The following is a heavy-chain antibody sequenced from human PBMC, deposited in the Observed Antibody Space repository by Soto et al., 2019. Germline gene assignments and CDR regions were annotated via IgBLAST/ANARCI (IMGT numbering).Heavy chain of an antibody. CDR2: INVGNGNT. CDR1: GYAFTSYA. J-gene: IGHJ3*02. V-gene: IGHV1-3*01. CDR3: ASLLAGTSDAFDI. Sequence: ASVKVSCKASGYAFTSYAMHWVRQAPGQRLEWMGWINVGNGNTKYSQKIQGRVTITRDTSASTAYMELSSLRSEDTAVYYCASLLAGTSDAFDIWGQGTTVTVSS. D-gene: IGHD6-19*01.